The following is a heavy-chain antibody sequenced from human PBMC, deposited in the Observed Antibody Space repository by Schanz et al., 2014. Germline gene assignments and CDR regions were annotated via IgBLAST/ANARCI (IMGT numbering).Heavy chain of an antibody. Sequence: QVQLVQSGAAVKKPGASVKVSCKSSGATFNSYAFGWVRQAPGQGLEWMGWISAYNGNTNYAQKLQGRVTMTTDTSTSTAYMELRSLRSDDTAVYYCARDNLVSSSWYNYYGMDVWGQGTTVTVSS. CDR1: GATFNSYA. CDR2: ISAYNGNT. CDR3: ARDNLVSSSWYNYYGMDV. J-gene: IGHJ6*02. D-gene: IGHD6-13*01. V-gene: IGHV1-18*01.